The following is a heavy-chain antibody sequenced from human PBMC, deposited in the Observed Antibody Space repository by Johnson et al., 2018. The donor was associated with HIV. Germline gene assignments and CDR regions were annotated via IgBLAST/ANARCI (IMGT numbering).Heavy chain of an antibody. D-gene: IGHD5-12*01. J-gene: IGHJ3*02. CDR2: IKQDGSEK. V-gene: IGHV3-7*01. CDR1: GFFFSDYY. CDR3: ARVGVSGYDLAAFDI. Sequence: VQLVESGGGLVKPGGSLRLSCAASGFFFSDYYMSWIRQAPGKGLEWVANIKQDGSEKYYADSVKGRFTIYRDNFKNTLYLQMNGLRPEDTAVYYCARVGVSGYDLAAFDIWGQGTMVTVSS.